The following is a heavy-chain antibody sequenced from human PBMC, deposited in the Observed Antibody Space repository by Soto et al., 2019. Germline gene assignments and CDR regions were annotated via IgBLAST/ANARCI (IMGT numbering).Heavy chain of an antibody. CDR3: ARGWDVKYFDY. J-gene: IGHJ4*02. Sequence: SETLSLTCSVSGDSLLSSYWSWVRQSAGKGLEWIGHIFSSGRTSYNPSLKSRLTMSIDTSKNLFSLNLTSVTAADTAVYYCARGWDVKYFDYWGQGTQVTVS. D-gene: IGHD1-26*01. CDR2: IFSSGRT. V-gene: IGHV4-4*07. CDR1: GDSLLSSY.